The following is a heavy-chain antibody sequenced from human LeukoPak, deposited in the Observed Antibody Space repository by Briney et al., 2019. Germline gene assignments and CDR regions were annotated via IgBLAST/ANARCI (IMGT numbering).Heavy chain of an antibody. CDR1: GFTFSTYA. CDR2: ISRSGDTT. V-gene: IGHV3-23*01. Sequence: GGSLRLSCAASGFTFSTYAMSWVRQAPGKGLEWVSTISRSGDTTYYADSVRGRFTISRDSSKNTLYLQMNGLRVEDTAVYYCAEARHGYNFAFDIWGQGTLVTVSS. J-gene: IGHJ3*02. D-gene: IGHD5-24*01. CDR3: AEARHGYNFAFDI.